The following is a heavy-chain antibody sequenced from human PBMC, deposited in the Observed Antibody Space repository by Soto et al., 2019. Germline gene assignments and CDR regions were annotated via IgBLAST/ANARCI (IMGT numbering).Heavy chain of an antibody. CDR1: GFSFSKYK. D-gene: IGHD4-17*01. J-gene: IGHJ6*02. Sequence: GESLKISCEGSGFSFSKYKIGWVRQMPGKGLEWMGIINPGDSDTRYSPSFQGQVTISADKSISTAYLQWSTLKASDTATYYCAKSYGDSYYYYYGMDVWGQGTTVNVSS. V-gene: IGHV5-51*01. CDR3: AKSYGDSYYYYYGMDV. CDR2: INPGDSDT.